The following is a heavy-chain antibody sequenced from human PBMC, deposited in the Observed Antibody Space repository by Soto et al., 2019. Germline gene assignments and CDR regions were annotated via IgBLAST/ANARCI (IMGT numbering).Heavy chain of an antibody. J-gene: IGHJ3*02. CDR2: ISNDGSNK. D-gene: IGHD3-9*01. CDR1: GFSFSTYG. Sequence: GGSLRLSCAASGFSFSTYGMHWGRQAPGKGLEWVAFISNDGSNKYYADSVKGRFTNSRDNSKNTLYLQMNSLRSEDTALYFCLIYLVLRYFDWLSLGAFDIWGQGTMVTVSS. CDR3: LIYLVLRYFDWLSLGAFDI. V-gene: IGHV3-30*03.